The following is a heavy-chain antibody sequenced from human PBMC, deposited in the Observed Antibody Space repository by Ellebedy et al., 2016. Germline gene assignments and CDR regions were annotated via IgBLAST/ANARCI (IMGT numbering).Heavy chain of an antibody. CDR3: AREAAAGTGYYYMDV. D-gene: IGHD6-13*01. V-gene: IGHV3-21*01. Sequence: GESLKISCAASGFTFSSYSMNWVRQAPGKGLEWVSSISSSSSYIYYADSVKGRFTISRDNAKNSLYLQMNSLRAEDTAVYYCAREAAAGTGYYYMDVWGKGTTVTVSS. J-gene: IGHJ6*03. CDR2: ISSSSSYI. CDR1: GFTFSSYS.